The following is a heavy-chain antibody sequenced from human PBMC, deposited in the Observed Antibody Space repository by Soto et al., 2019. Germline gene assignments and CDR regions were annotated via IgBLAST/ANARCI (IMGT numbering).Heavy chain of an antibody. CDR1: GYSVSSSDYY. Sequence: SETLSLTCSVSGYSVSSSDYYWAWIRQPPGKGLEWIGSMLYSGLTYYNPSLKSRVTLSVDTSKDHFSVRLNSLTAADTAVYYCAPLTVSLSGPYGIHVWGQGTTVTVSS. D-gene: IGHD2-15*01. CDR2: MLYSGLT. CDR3: APLTVSLSGPYGIHV. J-gene: IGHJ6*02. V-gene: IGHV4-39*01.